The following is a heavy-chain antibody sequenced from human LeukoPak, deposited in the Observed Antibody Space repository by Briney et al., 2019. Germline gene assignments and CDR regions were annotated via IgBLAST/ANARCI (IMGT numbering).Heavy chain of an antibody. Sequence: TGGSLRLSCAASGFTVSDTYMSWVRQAPGKGLEWVSVMYAGGSTYYGDSVKGRFIISRDNSDNTLYLQMNSLRVEDTAVYHCAKEGRASSRHFFYYLEVWGKGTTVTVSS. J-gene: IGHJ6*03. CDR3: AKEGRASSRHFFYYLEV. V-gene: IGHV3-53*01. CDR2: MYAGGST. D-gene: IGHD6-6*01. CDR1: GFTVSDTY.